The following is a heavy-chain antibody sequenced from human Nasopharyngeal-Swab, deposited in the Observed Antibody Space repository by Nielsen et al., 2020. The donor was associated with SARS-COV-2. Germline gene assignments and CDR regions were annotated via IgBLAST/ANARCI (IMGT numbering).Heavy chain of an antibody. CDR3: ARVRSLAGHDAFDS. CDR1: GFTFSSYS. CDR2: ISSSSSYI. V-gene: IGHV3-21*01. D-gene: IGHD6-19*01. Sequence: GESLKISCAASGFTFSSYSMNWVRQAPGKGLEWVSSISSSSSYIYYADSVKGRFTISRDNAKNSLYLQMNSLRAEDTAVYYCARVRSLAGHDAFDSGGKGTMVT. J-gene: IGHJ3*02.